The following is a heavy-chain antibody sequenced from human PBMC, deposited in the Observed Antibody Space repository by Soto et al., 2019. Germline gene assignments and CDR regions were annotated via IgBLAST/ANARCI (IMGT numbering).Heavy chain of an antibody. CDR1: GFSLITSGEG. J-gene: IGHJ5*02. CDR3: AHRRVDNWFDP. D-gene: IGHD2-21*01. V-gene: IGHV2-5*02. Sequence: QITLKESGPTVVKPTQTLTLTCTFSGFSLITSGEGVAWIRQPPGKALEWLAVIYWDDDKRYSPSLKSRLTXTXVTSKNQVILTMTNMDPVDTATYYCAHRRVDNWFDPWGQGTLVTVSS. CDR2: IYWDDDK.